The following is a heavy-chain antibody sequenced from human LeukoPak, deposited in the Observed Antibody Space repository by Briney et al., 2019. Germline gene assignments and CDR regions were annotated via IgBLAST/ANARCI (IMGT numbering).Heavy chain of an antibody. V-gene: IGHV2-5*02. CDR3: AHRRGYQFDY. D-gene: IGHD2-2*01. J-gene: IGHJ4*02. CDR1: GFSLSTTGVG. Sequence: SGPTLVKPTQTLTLTCTFSGFSLSTTGVGVAWIRQPPGKALEWLALIYWDDDRRYSPSVKSRVTITKDTSKNQVVLTMSNMDPVDTATYFCAHRRGYQFDYWGQGTLVTVSS. CDR2: IYWDDDR.